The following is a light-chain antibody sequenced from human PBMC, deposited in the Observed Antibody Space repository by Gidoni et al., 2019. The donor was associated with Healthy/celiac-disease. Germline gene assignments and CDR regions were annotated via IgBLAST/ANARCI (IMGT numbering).Light chain of an antibody. CDR3: QQYDSYPWT. V-gene: IGKV1-5*03. CDR1: QTISSW. Sequence: VTITCRASQTISSWFAWFQQKPGKAPKLLIYKASSLESGVPSRFSGSGSGTEFTLTISSLQPDDFVTYYCQQYDSYPWTFGQGTKVEIK. J-gene: IGKJ1*01. CDR2: KAS.